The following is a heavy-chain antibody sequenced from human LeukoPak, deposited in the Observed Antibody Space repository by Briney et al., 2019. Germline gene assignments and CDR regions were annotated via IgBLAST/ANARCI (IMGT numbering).Heavy chain of an antibody. V-gene: IGHV4-39*07. CDR1: GGSISSSSYY. D-gene: IGHD3-22*01. CDR3: ARGGRIYYDSSSYYCLDY. Sequence: SETLSLTCTVSGGSISSSSYYWGWIRQPPGKGLEWIGSIYYSGSTYYNPSLKSRVTISVDTSKNQFSLKLSSVTAADTAVYYCARGGRIYYDSSSYYCLDYWGQGTLVTVSS. J-gene: IGHJ4*02. CDR2: IYYSGST.